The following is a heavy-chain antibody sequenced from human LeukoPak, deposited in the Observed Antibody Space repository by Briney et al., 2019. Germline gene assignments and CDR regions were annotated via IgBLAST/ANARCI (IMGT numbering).Heavy chain of an antibody. Sequence: GGSLRLSCAASGFTFSTSAISWVRQAPGKGLEWVSGISRSGEITYYEDSVRGRFTISKDISKNTLYLQMDSLRAEDTAIYYCAKEEVPNDFWGQGTLVTVSS. CDR1: GFTFSTSA. CDR2: ISRSGEIT. J-gene: IGHJ4*02. V-gene: IGHV3-23*01. D-gene: IGHD1-1*01. CDR3: AKEEVPNDF.